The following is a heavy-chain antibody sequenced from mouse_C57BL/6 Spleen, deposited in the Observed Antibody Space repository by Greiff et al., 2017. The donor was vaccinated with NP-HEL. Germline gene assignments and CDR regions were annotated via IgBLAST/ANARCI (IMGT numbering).Heavy chain of an antibody. J-gene: IGHJ3*01. Sequence: QVQLQQSGAELVRPGASVTLSCKASGYTFTDYEMHWVKQTPVHGLEWIGAIDPETGGTAYNQKFKGKAILTADKSSSTAYMELRSLTSEDSAVYYCTPYYAYDVAYWGQGTLVTVSA. D-gene: IGHD2-2*01. CDR1: GYTFTDYE. CDR2: IDPETGGT. CDR3: TPYYAYDVAY. V-gene: IGHV1-15*01.